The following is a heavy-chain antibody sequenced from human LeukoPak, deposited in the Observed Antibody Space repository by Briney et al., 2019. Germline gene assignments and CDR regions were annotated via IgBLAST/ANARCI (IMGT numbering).Heavy chain of an antibody. CDR1: GFTFSSYE. CDR2: ISTSATTI. CDR3: ARGLGSHFDY. Sequence: GGSLRLSCTASGFTFSSYEMNWVRQAPGQGLEWVSYISTSATTISYADSVKGRLTISRDNAKNSLYLLMNSLRAEDTAVYYCARGLGSHFDYWGQGTLVTGSS. V-gene: IGHV3-48*03. J-gene: IGHJ4*02. D-gene: IGHD1-26*01.